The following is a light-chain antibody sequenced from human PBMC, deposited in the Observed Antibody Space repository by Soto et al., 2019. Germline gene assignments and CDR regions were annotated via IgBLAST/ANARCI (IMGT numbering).Light chain of an antibody. V-gene: IGKV3-20*01. CDR3: QQYNSWPLT. CDR1: ESVSSNY. Sequence: EIVLTQSPGNLSLSPGERATLSCRATESVSSNYLAWYQQKPGQAPRVLIYGASIRATGIPDRFSGSGSGTDFTLTISRLEPEDFAVYYCQQYNSWPLTFGGGTKVDIK. CDR2: GAS. J-gene: IGKJ4*01.